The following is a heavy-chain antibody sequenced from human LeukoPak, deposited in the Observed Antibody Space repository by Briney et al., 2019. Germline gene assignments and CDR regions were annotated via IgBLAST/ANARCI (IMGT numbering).Heavy chain of an antibody. J-gene: IGHJ6*03. CDR3: ARDSTVTTFNYMDV. D-gene: IGHD4-11*01. V-gene: IGHV4-59*01. CDR1: GASIRNYY. Sequence: SETLSLTYTVSGASIRNYYWSWIRQPPGKGLEWIGYISDSGSTNFSPSLKSRVTISIDTSKNQFSLELTSVTAADTAVYYCARDSTVTTFNYMDVWGKGTTVTVSS. CDR2: ISDSGST.